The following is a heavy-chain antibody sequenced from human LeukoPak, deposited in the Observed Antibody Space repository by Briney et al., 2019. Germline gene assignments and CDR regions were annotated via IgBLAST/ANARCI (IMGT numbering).Heavy chain of an antibody. Sequence: PGGSLRLSCAASGFTFSSYAMHWVRQAPGKGLEWVAVISYDGSNKYYADSVKGRFTISRDNTKNTLYLQMNSLRAEDTAVHYCTRDSLLPTGDAFDIWGQGTMVTVSP. CDR2: ISYDGSNK. V-gene: IGHV3-30*04. CDR3: TRDSLLPTGDAFDI. D-gene: IGHD2-15*01. J-gene: IGHJ3*02. CDR1: GFTFSSYA.